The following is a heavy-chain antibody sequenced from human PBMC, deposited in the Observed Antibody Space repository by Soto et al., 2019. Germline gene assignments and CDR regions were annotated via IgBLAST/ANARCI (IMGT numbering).Heavy chain of an antibody. Sequence: GGSLRLSCAASGFTLSGYAMDWVRQARGKGLQYVSVISSNGVGTYYANSVQGRFTISRDNSKNTVYLQMGSLRPEDMAVYYCARRARPDFYYMDVWGKGTTVTVSS. J-gene: IGHJ6*03. CDR2: ISSNGVGT. CDR3: ARRARPDFYYMDV. D-gene: IGHD6-6*01. V-gene: IGHV3-64*01. CDR1: GFTLSGYA.